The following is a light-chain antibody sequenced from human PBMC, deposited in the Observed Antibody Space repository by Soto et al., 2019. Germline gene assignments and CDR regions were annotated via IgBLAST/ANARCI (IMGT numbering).Light chain of an antibody. CDR1: QGISSA. V-gene: IGKV1D-13*01. CDR2: DAS. Sequence: AIQLTQSPSSLPASVGDRVTITCRASQGISSALAWYQQKPGKAPKLLIYDASSLESGVPSRFSGSGSGTDFTLTISSLQPEDFATYYCQQFNNYPSLTFGGGTKVEIK. CDR3: QQFNNYPSLT. J-gene: IGKJ4*01.